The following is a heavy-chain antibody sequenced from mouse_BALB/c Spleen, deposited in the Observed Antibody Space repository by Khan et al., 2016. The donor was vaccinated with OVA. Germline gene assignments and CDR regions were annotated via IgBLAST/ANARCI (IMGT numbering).Heavy chain of an antibody. CDR1: GYTLTNYG. Sequence: QIQLVQSGPALKKPGETVKISCKASGYTLTNYGMNWVKQAPGKGLKWMGCINTYTGEATYADDFKGRFAFSLVTSASPASLQINNLQHVETAKYFCSRANGNYCFAYWGQGTLVTVSA. CDR3: SRANGNYCFAY. D-gene: IGHD2-1*01. V-gene: IGHV9-3-1*01. CDR2: INTYTGEA. J-gene: IGHJ3*01.